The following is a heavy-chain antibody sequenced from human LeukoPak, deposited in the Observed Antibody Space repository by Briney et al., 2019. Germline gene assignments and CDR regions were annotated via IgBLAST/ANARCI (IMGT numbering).Heavy chain of an antibody. CDR1: GFTFSSYS. J-gene: IGHJ4*02. CDR2: ISSSSSYI. Sequence: GGSLRLSCAASGFTFSSYSMNWVRQAPGKGLEWVSSISSSSSYIYYADSVKGRFTISRDNAKNSLYLQMNSLRAEDTAVYYCAKDGGLDIVTTIPYFDFWGQGTLVTVSS. V-gene: IGHV3-21*04. D-gene: IGHD5-12*01. CDR3: AKDGGLDIVTTIPYFDF.